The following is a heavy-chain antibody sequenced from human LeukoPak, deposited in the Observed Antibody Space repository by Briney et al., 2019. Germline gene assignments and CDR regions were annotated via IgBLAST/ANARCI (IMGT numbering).Heavy chain of an antibody. D-gene: IGHD6-13*01. CDR1: GFTFSSYA. J-gene: IGHJ4*02. CDR3: AKDRSSWYYPFDY. CDR2: ISGGGHNT. V-gene: IGHV3-23*01. Sequence: GGSLRLSCAASGFTFSSYAMSWVRQAPGKGLEWVSVISGGGHNTYYADSVKGRFTIPRDNSRNTLYLQMNSLRAEDTAVYYCAKDRSSWYYPFDYWGQGTLVTVSS.